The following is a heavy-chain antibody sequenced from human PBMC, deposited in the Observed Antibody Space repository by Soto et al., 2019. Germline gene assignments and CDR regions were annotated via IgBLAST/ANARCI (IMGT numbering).Heavy chain of an antibody. J-gene: IGHJ3*02. CDR2: TYYRSKWYN. CDR1: GDSVSSNSAA. Sequence: TLSLTCAISGDSVSSNSAAWNWIRQSPSRGLEWLGRTYYRSKWYNDYAVSLKSRITINPDTSKNQFSLQLNSVTPEDTAVYYCARQINLLRFLEWLPPLDAFDIWGQGTMVTVSS. V-gene: IGHV6-1*01. CDR3: ARQINLLRFLEWLPPLDAFDI. D-gene: IGHD3-3*01.